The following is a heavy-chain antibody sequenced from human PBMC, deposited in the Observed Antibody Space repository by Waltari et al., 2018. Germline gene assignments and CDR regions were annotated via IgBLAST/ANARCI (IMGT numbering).Heavy chain of an antibody. CDR3: ARDYYDFWSGSRISFDY. J-gene: IGHJ4*02. CDR1: GYTFTGYY. CDR2: INPNSGGT. Sequence: QVQLVQSGAEVKKPGASVKVSCKASGYTFTGYYMHWVRQAPGQGLEWMGRINPNSGGTNYAQKFQGRVTMTRDTSISTAYMELSRLRSDDTAVYYCARDYYDFWSGSRISFDYWGQGTLVTVSS. V-gene: IGHV1-2*06. D-gene: IGHD3-3*01.